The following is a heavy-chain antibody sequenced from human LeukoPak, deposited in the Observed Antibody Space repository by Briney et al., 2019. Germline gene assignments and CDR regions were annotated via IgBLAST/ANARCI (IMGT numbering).Heavy chain of an antibody. J-gene: IGHJ5*02. CDR3: AREYCSGGSCYSLAWFDP. CDR2: ISAYNGNT. Sequence: GAPVKVSCKASGYTFTSYGISWVRQAPGQGLEWMGWISAYNGNTNYAQKLQGRVTMTTDTSTSTAYMELRSLRSDDTAVYYCAREYCSGGSCYSLAWFDPWGQGTLVTVSS. CDR1: GYTFTSYG. V-gene: IGHV1-18*01. D-gene: IGHD2-15*01.